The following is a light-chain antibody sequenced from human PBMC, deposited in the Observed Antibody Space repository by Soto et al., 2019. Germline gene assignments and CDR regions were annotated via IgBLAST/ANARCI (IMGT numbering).Light chain of an antibody. CDR3: QQYNNYGT. Sequence: DIQMTQSPSTLSASVGDRVTLTCRASQSVSSWLAWYQQRPGQAPKLLIYDASSLASGVPSRFSGSGSGTEFTLTISSLQPDDFATYYCQQYNNYGTFGQGTKVDIK. J-gene: IGKJ1*01. V-gene: IGKV1-5*01. CDR2: DAS. CDR1: QSVSSW.